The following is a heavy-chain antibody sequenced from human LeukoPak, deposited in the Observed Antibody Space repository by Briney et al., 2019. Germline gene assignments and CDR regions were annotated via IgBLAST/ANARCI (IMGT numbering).Heavy chain of an antibody. D-gene: IGHD3-16*01. Sequence: AASVKVSCKASGYTFIGYYMHWVRQAPGQGLEWMGWINPNSGSTNYAQNFEGRVNIPWDTSISTAYMKLSRLRSNDTAVYYAARPRYPRGGRPGNNWFDPWGQGTLVTVSS. J-gene: IGHJ5*02. CDR1: GYTFIGYY. CDR2: INPNSGST. V-gene: IGHV1-2*02. CDR3: ARPRYPRGGRPGNNWFDP.